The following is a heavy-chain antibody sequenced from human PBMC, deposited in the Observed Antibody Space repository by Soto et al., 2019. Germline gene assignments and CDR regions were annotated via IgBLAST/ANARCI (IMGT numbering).Heavy chain of an antibody. CDR3: ASLEDCSSTSCSLAAGDY. V-gene: IGHV4-34*01. CDR2: INHSGST. D-gene: IGHD2-2*01. J-gene: IGHJ4*02. CDR1: GGSFSGYY. Sequence: SETLSLTCAVYGGSFSGYYWSWIRQPPGKGLEWIGEINHSGSTNYNPSLKSRVTISVDTSKNQFSLKLSSVTAADTAVYYCASLEDCSSTSCSLAAGDYWGQGTLVTVSS.